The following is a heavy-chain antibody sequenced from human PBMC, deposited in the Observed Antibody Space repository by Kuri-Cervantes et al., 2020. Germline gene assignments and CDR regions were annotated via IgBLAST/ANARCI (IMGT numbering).Heavy chain of an antibody. Sequence: GGSLRLSCAASGFSFSTANMDWVRQAPGKGLEWVSSISPRSDYTYYADSVRGRFTISRDNAENSLSLQMDNLRAEDTAVYYCAREQDDYVWGIYRPTTAYYYMDVWGKGTTVTVSS. CDR3: AREQDDYVWGIYRPTTAYYYMDV. CDR2: ISPRSDYT. V-gene: IGHV3-21*03. J-gene: IGHJ6*03. D-gene: IGHD3-16*02. CDR1: GFSFSTAN.